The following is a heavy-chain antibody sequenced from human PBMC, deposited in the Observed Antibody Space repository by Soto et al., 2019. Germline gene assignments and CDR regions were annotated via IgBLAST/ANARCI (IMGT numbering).Heavy chain of an antibody. Sequence: QVQLVQSGAEVKKPGASVKVSCKASGYTFTSYGISWVRQAPGQGLEWMGWISAYNGNTNYAQKLQGRVTMTTDTSTITAYMELRSLRSDDTAVYYCASSYDAGYYYYGMDVWGQGTTVTVSS. J-gene: IGHJ6*02. V-gene: IGHV1-18*01. D-gene: IGHD1-1*01. CDR1: GYTFTSYG. CDR2: ISAYNGNT. CDR3: ASSYDAGYYYYGMDV.